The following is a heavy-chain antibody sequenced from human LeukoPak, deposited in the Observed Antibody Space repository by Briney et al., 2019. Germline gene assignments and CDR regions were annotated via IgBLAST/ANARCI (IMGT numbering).Heavy chain of an antibody. J-gene: IGHJ4*02. CDR2: IYTSGSTNYNPSPTGST. CDR1: GGSISSYY. Sequence: PSETLSLTCTVSGGSISSYYWSWIRQPAGKALEWIGRIYTSGSTNYNPSPTGSTNYNPSLKGRVTMSLDTSKNQFSLKLSSVTAADTAVYYCARDQGVRPLYYFDYWGQGALVTVSS. D-gene: IGHD3-10*01. V-gene: IGHV4-4*07. CDR3: ARDQGVRPLYYFDY.